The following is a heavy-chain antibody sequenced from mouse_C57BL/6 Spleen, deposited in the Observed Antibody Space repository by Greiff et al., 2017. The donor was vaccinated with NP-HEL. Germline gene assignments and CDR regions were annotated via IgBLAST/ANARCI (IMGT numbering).Heavy chain of an antibody. V-gene: IGHV1-82*01. Sequence: VKLMESGPELVKPGASVKISCKASGYAFSSSWMNWVKQRPGKGLEWIGRIYPGDGDTNYNGKFKGKATLTADKSSSTAYMQLSSLTSEDSAVYFCARDGSSYGWYFDVWGTGTTVTVSS. J-gene: IGHJ1*03. CDR2: IYPGDGDT. D-gene: IGHD1-1*01. CDR1: GYAFSSSW. CDR3: ARDGSSYGWYFDV.